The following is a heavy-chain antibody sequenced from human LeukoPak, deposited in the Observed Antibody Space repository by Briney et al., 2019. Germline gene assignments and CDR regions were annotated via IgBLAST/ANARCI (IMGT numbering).Heavy chain of an antibody. CDR1: GFTFSSYG. V-gene: IGHV3-30*03. CDR3: ARGLEMATIEDY. D-gene: IGHD5-24*01. Sequence: GGSLRLSCAASGFTFSSYGMHWVRQAPGKGLEWVAVISYDGSNKYYADSVKGRFTISRDNSKNTLYLQMNSLRAEDTAVYYCARGLEMATIEDYWGQGTLVTVSS. J-gene: IGHJ4*02. CDR2: ISYDGSNK.